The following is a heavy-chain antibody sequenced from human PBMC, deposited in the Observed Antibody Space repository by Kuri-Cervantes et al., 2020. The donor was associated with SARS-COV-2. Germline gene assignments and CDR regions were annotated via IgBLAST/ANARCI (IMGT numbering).Heavy chain of an antibody. CDR2: IYYSGST. J-gene: IGHJ6*03. CDR3: ARCIAARCRSYMDV. V-gene: IGHV4-39*07. D-gene: IGHD6-6*01. Sequence: SETLSLTCTVSGGSISSSSYYWGWIRQPPGKGLEWIGSIYYSGSTYYNPSLKSRVTISVDTSKNQFSLKLSSVTAADTAVYYCARCIAARCRSYMDVWGKGTTVTVSS. CDR1: GGSISSSSYY.